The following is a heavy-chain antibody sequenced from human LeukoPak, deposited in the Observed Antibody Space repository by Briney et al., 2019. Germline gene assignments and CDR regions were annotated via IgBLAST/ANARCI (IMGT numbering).Heavy chain of an antibody. D-gene: IGHD2-15*01. Sequence: SETLSLTCTVSGGSISSYYWSWIRQPAGKGLEWIGRIYTSGSTNYNPSLKSRVTMSVDTSKNQFSLKLSSVTAADTAVYYCARGGYCSGGSCYLQFDYWGQGTLVTVSS. CDR1: GGSISSYY. J-gene: IGHJ4*02. V-gene: IGHV4-4*07. CDR2: IYTSGST. CDR3: ARGGYCSGGSCYLQFDY.